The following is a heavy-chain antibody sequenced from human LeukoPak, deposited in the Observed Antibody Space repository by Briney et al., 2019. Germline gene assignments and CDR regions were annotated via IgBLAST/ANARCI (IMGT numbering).Heavy chain of an antibody. CDR3: AWEAVAGYNPRTPFDY. CDR1: GFTFSSYW. J-gene: IGHJ4*02. CDR2: IKQDGSNK. V-gene: IGHV3-7*04. Sequence: PGGSLRLSCAASGFTFSSYWMSWVRQAPGKGLEWVANIKQDGSNKYYADSVKGRFTISRDNSKNTLYLQMNSLRAEDTAVYYCAWEAVAGYNPRTPFDYWGQGTLVTVSS. D-gene: IGHD6-19*01.